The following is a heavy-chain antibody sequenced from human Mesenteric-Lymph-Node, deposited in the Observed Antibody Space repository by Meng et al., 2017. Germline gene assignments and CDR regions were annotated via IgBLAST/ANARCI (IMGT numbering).Heavy chain of an antibody. J-gene: IGHJ4*02. D-gene: IGHD2-15*01. V-gene: IGHV4-4*02. CDR1: GASISSGYW. CDR2: IHHGGDT. CDR3: ARNGAYSADH. Sequence: VQLQGSGPGRVRPSGTLSLTCAVSGASISSGYWWSWVRQPPGKGLEWIGEIHHGGDTNYNPSLKSRVTISVDKSNNQYSLRLTSVTAADTAMYYCARNGAYSADHWGQGTLVTVSS.